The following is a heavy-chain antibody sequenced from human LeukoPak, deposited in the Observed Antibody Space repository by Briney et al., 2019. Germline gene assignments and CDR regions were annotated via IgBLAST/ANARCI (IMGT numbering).Heavy chain of an antibody. Sequence: SETVSLTCAVSGGSFSGYFWSWIRQPPEKGLEWIGEINHSGSTDYNPSLRGRITIAIDPSTSQFSPNLSSLTPAVTAVYYVARGLDGMDVCSQGTTVTVS. CDR1: GGSFSGYF. CDR2: INHSGST. V-gene: IGHV4-34*01. J-gene: IGHJ6*02. CDR3: ARGLDGMDV.